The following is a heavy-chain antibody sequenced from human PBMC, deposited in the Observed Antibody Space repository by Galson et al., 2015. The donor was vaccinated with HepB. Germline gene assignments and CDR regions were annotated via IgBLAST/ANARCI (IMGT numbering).Heavy chain of an antibody. J-gene: IGHJ5*02. V-gene: IGHV4-31*03. CDR1: GGSISSGGYY. CDR3: ARVLRYFDWHSNNWFDP. D-gene: IGHD3-9*01. Sequence: TLSLTCTVSGGSISSGGYYWSWIRQHPGKGLEWIGYIYYSGSTYYNPSLKSRVTISVDTSKNQFSLKLSSVTAADTAVYYCARVLRYFDWHSNNWFDPWGQGTLVTVSS. CDR2: IYYSGST.